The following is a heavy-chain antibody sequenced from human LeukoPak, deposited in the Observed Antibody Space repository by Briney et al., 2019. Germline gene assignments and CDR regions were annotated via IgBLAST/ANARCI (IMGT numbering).Heavy chain of an antibody. CDR1: GGTFSSYA. D-gene: IGHD3-3*01. CDR3: AREGGITVFGVAQPGGAFDI. V-gene: IGHV1-69*05. Sequence: SVKVSCKASGGTFSSYAITWVRQAPGQGLEWVGGIIPIFGKAKYAQKVQGRVTMSTDESTSTAYMELSSLRSEDTAVYYCAREGGITVFGVAQPGGAFDIWGQGTMVTVSS. CDR2: IIPIFGKA. J-gene: IGHJ3*02.